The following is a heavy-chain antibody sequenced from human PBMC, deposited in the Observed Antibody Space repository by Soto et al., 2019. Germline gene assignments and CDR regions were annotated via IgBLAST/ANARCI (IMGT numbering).Heavy chain of an antibody. J-gene: IGHJ4*02. D-gene: IGHD1-26*01. CDR2: INHSGST. CDR3: ARSFGDFGSLLLGHHLLSAY. V-gene: IGHV4-34*01. Sequence: QVQLQQWGAGLLKPSETLSLTCAVYGGSFSGYYWSWIRKPPGKGLEWIGEINHSGSTNYNPSLKSRVDISVDTSKNQFSLTLSSVTAADTAVYYCARSFGDFGSLLLGHHLLSAYCGQGTLVTVSS. CDR1: GGSFSGYY.